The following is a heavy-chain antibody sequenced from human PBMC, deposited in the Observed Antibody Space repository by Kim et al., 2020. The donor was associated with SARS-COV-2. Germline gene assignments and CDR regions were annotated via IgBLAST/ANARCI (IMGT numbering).Heavy chain of an antibody. CDR1: GYTFTSYG. CDR2: ISAYNGNT. D-gene: IGHD6-13*01. V-gene: IGHV1-18*01. J-gene: IGHJ6*02. Sequence: ASVKVSCKASGYTFTSYGISWVRQAPGQGLEWMGWISAYNGNTNYAQKLQGRVTMTTDTSTSTAYMELRSLRSDDTAVYYCARDPGIAAAGTITRYYYYGMDVWGQGTTVTVSS. CDR3: ARDPGIAAAGTITRYYYYGMDV.